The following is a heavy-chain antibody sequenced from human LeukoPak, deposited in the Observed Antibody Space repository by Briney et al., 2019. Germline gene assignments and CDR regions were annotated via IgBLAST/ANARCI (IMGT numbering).Heavy chain of an antibody. CDR1: GFTFSSYA. V-gene: IGHV3-23*01. CDR3: ANHKYSSSWSGLDY. J-gene: IGHJ4*02. Sequence: GGSLRLSCAASGFTFSSYAMSRVRQAPGKGLEWVSAISGSGGSTYYADSVKGRFTISRDNSKNTLYLQMNSLRAEDTAVYYCANHKYSSSWSGLDYWGQGTLVTVSS. D-gene: IGHD6-13*01. CDR2: ISGSGGST.